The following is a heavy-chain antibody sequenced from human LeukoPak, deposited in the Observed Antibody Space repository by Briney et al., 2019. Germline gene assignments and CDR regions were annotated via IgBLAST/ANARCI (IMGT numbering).Heavy chain of an antibody. CDR2: ISSSSSYT. J-gene: IGHJ4*02. Sequence: PGGSLRLSCAASGFTFSDYYMSWIRQAPGKGLEWVSYISSSSSYTNYADSVKGRFTISRDNAKNSLYLQMNSLRAEDTAVYYCVRDTARSQLVVDYWGQGTLVTVSS. D-gene: IGHD6-13*01. V-gene: IGHV3-11*05. CDR3: VRDTARSQLVVDY. CDR1: GFTFSDYY.